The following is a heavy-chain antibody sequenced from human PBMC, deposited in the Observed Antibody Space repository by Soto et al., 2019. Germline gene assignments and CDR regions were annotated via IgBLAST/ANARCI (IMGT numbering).Heavy chain of an antibody. CDR2: VNSVGTRA. D-gene: IGHD3-22*01. CDR1: GFNFNIYS. V-gene: IGHV3-74*01. CDR3: AILPRDYEGY. J-gene: IGHJ4*02. Sequence: EVQLVESGGGLVQPGGSLKLSCAASGFNFNIYSMHWVRQAPGKGLVWVSHVNSVGTRAHYADSVKGRFTISRDSAKNTLYLQMNNLRAEDTAVYFCAILPRDYEGYWGQGTLVIVSS.